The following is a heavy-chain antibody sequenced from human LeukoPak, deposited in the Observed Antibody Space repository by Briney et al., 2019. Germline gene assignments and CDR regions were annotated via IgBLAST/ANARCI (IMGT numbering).Heavy chain of an antibody. CDR3: ARGTHLGGWYGAFDI. CDR2: ISGSGGST. J-gene: IGHJ3*02. Sequence: GGSLRLSCAASGFTFSSYAMSWVRQAPGKGLEWVSAISGSGGSTYYADSVKGRFTISRDNSKNTLYLQMNSLRAEDTAVYYCARGTHLGGWYGAFDIWGQGTMVTVSS. D-gene: IGHD6-19*01. CDR1: GFTFSSYA. V-gene: IGHV3-23*01.